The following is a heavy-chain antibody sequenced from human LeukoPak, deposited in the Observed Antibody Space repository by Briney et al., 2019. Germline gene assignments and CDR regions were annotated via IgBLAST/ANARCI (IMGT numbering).Heavy chain of an antibody. CDR2: ISSSGSTI. V-gene: IGHV3-11*04. D-gene: IGHD3-9*01. Sequence: GGSLRLSCAASGFTFSDYYMSWIRQAPGKGLEWVSYISSSGSTIYYADSVKGRFTISRDNAKNSLYLQMNSLRAEDTAVYYCARYRPLGYFDWLPDYFDYWGQGTLVTVSS. CDR3: ARYRPLGYFDWLPDYFDY. CDR1: GFTFSDYY. J-gene: IGHJ4*02.